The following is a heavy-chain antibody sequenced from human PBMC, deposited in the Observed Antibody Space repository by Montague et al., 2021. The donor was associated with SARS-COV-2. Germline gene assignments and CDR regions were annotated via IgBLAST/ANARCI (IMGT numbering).Heavy chain of an antibody. CDR1: GGSISSNSYY. CDR2: IYYSAST. J-gene: IGHJ5*02. V-gene: IGHV4-39*01. Sequence: SETLSLTCTVSGGSISSNSYYWGWLRPPPGQGLKWFGSIYYSASTYYNPSIKSRVTISIDKSKNPFYLRLGSVTAADTDLYYCARHFFSVVAAEGGSFDPWGQGTLVTVSS. D-gene: IGHD2-15*01. CDR3: ARHFFSVVAAEGGSFDP.